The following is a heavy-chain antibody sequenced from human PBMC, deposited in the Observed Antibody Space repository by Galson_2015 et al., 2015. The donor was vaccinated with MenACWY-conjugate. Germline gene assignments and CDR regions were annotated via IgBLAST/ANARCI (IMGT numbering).Heavy chain of an antibody. V-gene: IGHV3-23*01. CDR3: AKHDYDILTGHDY. D-gene: IGHD3-9*01. Sequence: SLRLSCAASGFTFSSYAMSWVRQAPGKGLEWVSTISGSGGSTYYADSVKGRFTISRDNSKNTLYLQMNSLRAEDTAVYYCAKHDYDILTGHDYWGQGTLVTVSS. J-gene: IGHJ4*02. CDR1: GFTFSSYA. CDR2: ISGSGGST.